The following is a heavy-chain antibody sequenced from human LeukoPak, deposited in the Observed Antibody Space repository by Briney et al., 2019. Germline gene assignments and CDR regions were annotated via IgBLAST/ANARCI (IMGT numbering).Heavy chain of an antibody. D-gene: IGHD4-17*01. Sequence: PSETLSLTCTVSGGSISSYYWSWIRQPPGKGLEWIGYIYYSGSTNYNPSLKSRVTISVDTSKNQFSLKLSSVTAADTAVYYWPRGARAKTTVYYYYYMDVWGKGTTVTVSS. V-gene: IGHV4-59*01. CDR2: IYYSGST. CDR1: GGSISSYY. CDR3: PRGARAKTTVYYYYYMDV. J-gene: IGHJ6*03.